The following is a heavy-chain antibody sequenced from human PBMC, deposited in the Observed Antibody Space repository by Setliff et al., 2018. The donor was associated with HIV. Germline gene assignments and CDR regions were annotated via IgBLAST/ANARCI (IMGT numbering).Heavy chain of an antibody. CDR2: ISTSTRTI. D-gene: IGHD3-22*01. V-gene: IGHV3-48*01. J-gene: IGHJ1*01. CDR1: GFTFGDYA. CDR3: ARGAHYYDSSGSIQH. Sequence: PGGSLRLSCTASGFTFGDYAMSWVRQAPGKGLEWISYISTSTRTIYYADSVKGRFTISRDNAKNSLYLQMNSLRAEDTAVYYCARGAHYYDSSGSIQHWGQGTLVTVSS.